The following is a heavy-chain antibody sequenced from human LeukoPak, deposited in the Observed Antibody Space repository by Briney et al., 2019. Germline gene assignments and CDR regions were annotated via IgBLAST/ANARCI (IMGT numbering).Heavy chain of an antibody. CDR1: GYTFTSYG. V-gene: IGHV1-18*01. J-gene: IGHJ3*02. CDR3: ARSAVVPAAKFRRHSAFDI. CDR2: ISAYNGNT. D-gene: IGHD2-2*01. Sequence: ASVKVSCKASGYTFTSYGISWVRQAPGQGLEWMGWISAYNGNTNYAQKLQGRVTMTTDTSTSTAYMELRSLRSDDTAVYYCARSAVVPAAKFRRHSAFDIWGQGTMVTVSS.